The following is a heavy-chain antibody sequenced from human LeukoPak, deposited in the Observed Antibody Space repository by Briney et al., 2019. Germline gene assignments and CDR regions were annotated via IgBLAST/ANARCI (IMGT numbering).Heavy chain of an antibody. J-gene: IGHJ5*02. Sequence: SETLSLTCNVSGGSISSNTYFWGWIRRPPGKGLEWIGSIRYSGSPYYNPSHKSRVTISVDTSKNQFSLNLSSLTAADTAVYYCATSDTVSTYNWFDPWGQGTLVTVS. CDR2: IRYSGSP. CDR1: GGSISSNTYF. CDR3: ATSDTVSTYNWFDP. V-gene: IGHV4-39*01. D-gene: IGHD5/OR15-5a*01.